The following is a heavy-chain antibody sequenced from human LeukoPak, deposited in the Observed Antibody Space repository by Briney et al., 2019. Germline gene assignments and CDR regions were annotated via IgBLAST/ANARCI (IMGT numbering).Heavy chain of an antibody. CDR2: ICYSGST. CDR1: GGSISSYC. Sequence: ETLSLTCTVSGGSISSYCWSWIRQPPGKGLEWIGYICYSGSTNYNPTLRSRVAISVDTSKNQFSLKLSSVTAADTAVYYCARVRYCSSTSCYGGACDIWAQNPMVSVSS. V-gene: IGHV4-59*01. D-gene: IGHD2-2*01. J-gene: IGHJ3*02. CDR3: ARVRYCSSTSCYGGACDI.